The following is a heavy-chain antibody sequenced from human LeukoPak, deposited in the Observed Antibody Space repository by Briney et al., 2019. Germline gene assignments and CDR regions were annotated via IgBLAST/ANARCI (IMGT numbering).Heavy chain of an antibody. CDR2: IKQDGSEK. D-gene: IGHD6-19*01. CDR1: GFTFSSYW. V-gene: IGHV3-7*01. Sequence: GGSLRLSCAASGFTFSSYWMSWVRQAPGKGLEWVANIKQDGSEKYYVDSVKGRSTISRDNAKNSLYLQMNSLRAEDTAVYYCARGFRGWYAEGFDYWGQGTLVTVSS. CDR3: ARGFRGWYAEGFDY. J-gene: IGHJ4*02.